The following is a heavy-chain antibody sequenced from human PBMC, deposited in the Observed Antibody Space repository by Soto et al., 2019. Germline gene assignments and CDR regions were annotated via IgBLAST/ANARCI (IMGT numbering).Heavy chain of an antibody. D-gene: IGHD5-18*01. CDR1: GGSISSGDYY. J-gene: IGHJ4*02. CDR3: ARHVDTAMVFFDY. CDR2: IYYSGST. V-gene: IGHV4-30-4*01. Sequence: LSLTCTVSGGSISSGDYYWSWIRQPPGKGLEWIGYIYYSGSTYYNPSLKSRVTISVDTSKNQFSLKLSSVTAADTAVYYCARHVDTAMVFFDYWGQGTLVTVSS.